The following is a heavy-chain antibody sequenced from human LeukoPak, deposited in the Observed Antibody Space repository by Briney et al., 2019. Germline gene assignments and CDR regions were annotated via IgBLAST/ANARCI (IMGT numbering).Heavy chain of an antibody. CDR2: IRLDGDKV. J-gene: IGHJ4*02. CDR1: GFNFSIYG. CDR3: AKLSTGYDSDFDN. D-gene: IGHD2-8*02. V-gene: IGHV3-30*02. Sequence: PGGSLRLSCAASGFNFSIYGMHWVRQAPGKGLEWVAFIRLDGDKVSYADSVKGRFTISRDNSKNTLYLRVNSLRSEDTAVYYCAKLSTGYDSDFDNWGQGSLVVVSS.